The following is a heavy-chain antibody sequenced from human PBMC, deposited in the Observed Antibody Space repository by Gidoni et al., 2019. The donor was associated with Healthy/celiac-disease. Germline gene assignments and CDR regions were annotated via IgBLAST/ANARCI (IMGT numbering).Heavy chain of an antibody. CDR1: GGSISSYD. Sequence: QVQLQESGPGLVKPSETLSLTCPVSGGSISSYDWSWIRQHPGKGLEWIGSIYYSGRTNYNPSLKSRVTISVDTSKNQFSLKLSSVTAADTAVYYCARHQASYGDPWRFDPWGQGTLVTVSS. D-gene: IGHD4-17*01. J-gene: IGHJ5*02. CDR3: ARHQASYGDPWRFDP. V-gene: IGHV4-59*08. CDR2: IYYSGRT.